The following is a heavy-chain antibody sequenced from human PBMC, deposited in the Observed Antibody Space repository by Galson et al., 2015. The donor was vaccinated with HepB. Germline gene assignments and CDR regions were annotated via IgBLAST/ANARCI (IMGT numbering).Heavy chain of an antibody. V-gene: IGHV3-21*01. CDR2: ITSSSSYR. CDR3: ARDCSGTSCVGRSFDI. CDR1: GFTFSSFS. J-gene: IGHJ3*02. Sequence: SLRLSCAASGFTFSSFSMNWVRQAPGKGLEWVSSITSSSSYRYYPDSMRGRFTISRDDAKNSLYLQMNSLRVGDTAVYYCARDCSGTSCVGRSFDIWGQGTMVTVSS. D-gene: IGHD2-2*01.